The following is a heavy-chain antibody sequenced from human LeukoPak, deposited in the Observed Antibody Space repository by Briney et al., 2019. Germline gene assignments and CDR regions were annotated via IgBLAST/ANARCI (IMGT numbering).Heavy chain of an antibody. CDR3: ANEYCSGGSCGYYGMDV. Sequence: PGRSLRLSCAASGSTFSSYGMHWVRQAPGKGLEWVAVMSYDGSNKYYADSVKGRFTISRDNSKNTLYLQMNSLRAEDTAVYYCANEYCSGGSCGYYGMDVWGQGTTVTVSS. CDR2: MSYDGSNK. J-gene: IGHJ6*02. D-gene: IGHD2-15*01. V-gene: IGHV3-30*18. CDR1: GSTFSSYG.